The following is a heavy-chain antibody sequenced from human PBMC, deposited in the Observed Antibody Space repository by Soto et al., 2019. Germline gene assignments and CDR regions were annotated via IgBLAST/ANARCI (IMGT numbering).Heavy chain of an antibody. Sequence: PSETLSLTCTVSGTSISSGDYYWSWIRHYPGKGLEWILYIHNSGNTCYNPSLKSRVSISINTSSNQFALQLYSVIAADTAVYYCARTTTLVTRQSDIGLWGRGSLITV. CDR2: IHNSGNT. CDR3: ARTTTLVTRQSDIGL. D-gene: IGHD6-13*01. CDR1: GTSISSGDYY. J-gene: IGHJ2*01. V-gene: IGHV4-30-4*02.